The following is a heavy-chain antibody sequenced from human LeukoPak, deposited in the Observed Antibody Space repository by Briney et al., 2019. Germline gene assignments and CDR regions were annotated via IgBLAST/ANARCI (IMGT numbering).Heavy chain of an antibody. J-gene: IGHJ5*02. CDR2: IHNTGSS. CDR1: GGSINNYF. D-gene: IGHD6-19*01. V-gene: IGHV4-59*01. Sequence: PSETLSLTCTVSGGSINNYFWSWIRQPPGKGLEWIGYIHNTGSSNYNPSLKSRATFSVDTSEKQLSLRLNSVTAADTAVYYCARGRAGIDRWGQGTLVTVSS. CDR3: ARGRAGIDR.